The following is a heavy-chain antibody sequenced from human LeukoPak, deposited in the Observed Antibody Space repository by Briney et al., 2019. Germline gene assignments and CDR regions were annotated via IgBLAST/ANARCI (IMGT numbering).Heavy chain of an antibody. CDR2: ISYDGSNK. J-gene: IGHJ6*02. V-gene: IGHV3-30*18. Sequence: GESLRLSCAASGFTFSTYSMHWVRQAPGKGLEWVAVISYDGSNKYYADSVKGRFTISRDNSKNTLYLQMNSLRAEDTAVYYCAKDLRVGANDYYGMDVWGQGTTVTVS. D-gene: IGHD1-26*01. CDR3: AKDLRVGANDYYGMDV. CDR1: GFTFSTYS.